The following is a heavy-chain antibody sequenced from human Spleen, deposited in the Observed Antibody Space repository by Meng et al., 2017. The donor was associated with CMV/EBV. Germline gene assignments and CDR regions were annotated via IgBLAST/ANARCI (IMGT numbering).Heavy chain of an antibody. CDR3: ASRYCGSGSCSTPFDH. V-gene: IGHV3-64*02. J-gene: IGHJ4*02. CDR2: ISSSGAST. D-gene: IGHD2-2*02. Sequence: SGLTFSNYGMHWVRQAAGKGLEYVSAISSSGASTYYADSVKGRFTISRDNSKNTLYLQMGSLRVEDMAVYYCASRYCGSGSCSTPFDHWGQGTLVTVSS. CDR1: GLTFSNYG.